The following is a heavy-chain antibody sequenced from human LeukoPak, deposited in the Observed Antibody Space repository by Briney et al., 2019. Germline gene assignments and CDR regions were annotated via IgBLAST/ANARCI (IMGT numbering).Heavy chain of an antibody. D-gene: IGHD5-18*01. CDR2: ISGSSSYI. Sequence: GGSLRLSCAASGFPFSSYFMNWVRQAPGKGLEWVSPISGSSSYIYDADSVKGRFTISRDNAKNSLYLQMNSLRAEDTAVYYCARRATTERGHSYGLDYWGQGTLVTVSS. CDR3: ARRATTERGHSYGLDY. J-gene: IGHJ4*02. CDR1: GFPFSSYF. V-gene: IGHV3-21*01.